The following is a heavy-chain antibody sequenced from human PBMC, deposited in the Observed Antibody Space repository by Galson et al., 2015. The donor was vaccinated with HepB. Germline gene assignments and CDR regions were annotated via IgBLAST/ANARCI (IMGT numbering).Heavy chain of an antibody. D-gene: IGHD2/OR15-2a*01. Sequence: QVQLQESGPGLVKPSETLSLTCAVSGGSISSGGYSWSWIRQPPGKGLEWIGYIYYSGSTYYNPSLKSRVTISVDTSKNQFSLKLSSVTAADTAVYYCARRSYPFEHHAFDIWGQGTMVTVSS. CDR3: ARRSYPFEHHAFDI. CDR2: IYYSGST. J-gene: IGHJ3*02. CDR1: GGSISSGGYS. V-gene: IGHV4-30-4*07.